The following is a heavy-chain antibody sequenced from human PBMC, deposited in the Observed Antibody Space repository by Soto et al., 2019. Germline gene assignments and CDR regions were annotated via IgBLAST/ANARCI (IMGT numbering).Heavy chain of an antibody. Sequence: QKFQGRVTMTEDTSTDTAYMELSSLRSEDTAVYYCATDFITMTFLGFDPWGQGTLVTVSS. V-gene: IGHV1-24*01. J-gene: IGHJ5*02. D-gene: IGHD3-22*01. CDR3: ATDFITMTFLGFDP.